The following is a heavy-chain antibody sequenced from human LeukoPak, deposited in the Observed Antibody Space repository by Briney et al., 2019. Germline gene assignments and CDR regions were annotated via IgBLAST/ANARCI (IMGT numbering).Heavy chain of an antibody. CDR2: FDPEDSKT. CDR1: GYTLTELS. D-gene: IGHD3-22*01. Sequence: ASVKVSCKVSGYTLTELSMHWVRQAPGKGLEWMGGFDPEDSKTIYAQKFQGRVTMTEDTSTDTAYTELSSLRSEDTAVYYCATAPPVYYYDSSGYPFFDPWGQGTLVTVSS. V-gene: IGHV1-24*01. J-gene: IGHJ5*02. CDR3: ATAPPVYYYDSSGYPFFDP.